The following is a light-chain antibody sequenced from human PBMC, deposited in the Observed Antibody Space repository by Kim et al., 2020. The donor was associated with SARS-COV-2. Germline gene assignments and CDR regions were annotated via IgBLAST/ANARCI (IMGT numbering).Light chain of an antibody. J-gene: IGKJ1*01. Sequence: DVVMTQSPLSLPVTPGEPASISCRSSQSLLHSNGYTYLNWYLQKPGQSPQLLIYLGSNRASGVPDRFSGSGSGTHFTVKSSRVEAEDVEVYYCMQTLLSPWTFGQGTKVDIK. CDR2: LGS. CDR1: QSLLHSNGYTY. V-gene: IGKV2-28*01. CDR3: MQTLLSPWT.